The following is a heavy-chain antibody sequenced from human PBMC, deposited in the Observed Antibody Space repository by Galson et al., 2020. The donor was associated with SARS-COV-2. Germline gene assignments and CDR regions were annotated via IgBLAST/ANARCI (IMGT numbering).Heavy chain of an antibody. V-gene: IGHV3-33*01. CDR1: GFTFSSYG. J-gene: IGHJ6*02. CDR2: IWYDGSNK. D-gene: IGHD3-9*01. CDR3: ASTYYDILTGYSPDYYYYGMDV. Sequence: GGSLRLSCAASGFTFSSYGMHWVRQAPGKGLEWVAVIWYDGSNKYYADSVKGRFTISRDNSKNTLYLQMNSLRAEDTAVYYCASTYYDILTGYSPDYYYYGMDVWGQGTTVTVSS.